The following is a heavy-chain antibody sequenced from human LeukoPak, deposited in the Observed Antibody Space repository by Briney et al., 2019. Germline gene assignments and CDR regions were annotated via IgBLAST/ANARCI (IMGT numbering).Heavy chain of an antibody. Sequence: SETLSLTCTVSGYSISSGYYWGWIRQPPGKGLEWIGSIYHSGSTYYDPSLKSRVTISVDTSKNQFSLKLSSVTAADTAVYYCAREVLLWFGELTYNWFDPWGQGTLVTVSS. CDR2: IYHSGST. V-gene: IGHV4-38-2*02. CDR3: AREVLLWFGELTYNWFDP. CDR1: GYSISSGYY. D-gene: IGHD3-10*01. J-gene: IGHJ5*02.